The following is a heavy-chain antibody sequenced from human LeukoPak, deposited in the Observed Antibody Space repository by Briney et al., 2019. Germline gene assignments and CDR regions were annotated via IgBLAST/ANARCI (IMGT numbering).Heavy chain of an antibody. CDR2: IYTSGSN. CDR1: GGSISSYY. CDR3: ARDNEVAARSFYY. J-gene: IGHJ4*02. D-gene: IGHD6-6*01. V-gene: IGHV4-4*07. Sequence: SETLSLTCTVSGGSISSYYWSWVRQPAGKGLEWIGRIYTSGSNNYNPSLKSRVTMSVDTSKNQFSLKLSSATAADTAMYYCARDNEVAARSFYYWGQGTLVTVSS.